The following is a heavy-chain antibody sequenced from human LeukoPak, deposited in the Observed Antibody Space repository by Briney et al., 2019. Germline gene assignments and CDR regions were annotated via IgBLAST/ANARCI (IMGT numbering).Heavy chain of an antibody. CDR2: IYTSGST. J-gene: IGHJ2*01. D-gene: IGHD1-26*01. V-gene: IGHV4-61*02. Sequence: SETLSLTCTVSGGSISSGSYYWSWIRQPAGKGLEWIGRIYTSGSTNYNPSLKSRVTISVDTSKNQFSLKLSSVTAADTAVYFCARVALIVGDPDWYFDLWGRGTLVTVSS. CDR3: ARVALIVGDPDWYFDL. CDR1: GGSISSGSYY.